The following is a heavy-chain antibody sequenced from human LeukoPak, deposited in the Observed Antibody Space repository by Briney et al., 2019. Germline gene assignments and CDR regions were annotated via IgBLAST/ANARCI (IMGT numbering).Heavy chain of an antibody. J-gene: IGHJ6*02. CDR1: GFTFSDYY. D-gene: IGHD1-1*01. CDR2: ISSSGSTI. Sequence: GGSLRLSCAASGFTFSDYYMSWIRQAPGKGLEWVSYISSSGSTIYYADSVKGRFTISRDNAKSSLYLQMNSLRAEDTAVYYCARDSTVPMGLDYYGMDVWGQGTTVTVSS. CDR3: ARDSTVPMGLDYYGMDV. V-gene: IGHV3-11*01.